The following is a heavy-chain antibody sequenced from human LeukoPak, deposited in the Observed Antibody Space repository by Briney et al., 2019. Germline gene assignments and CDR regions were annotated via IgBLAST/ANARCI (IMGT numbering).Heavy chain of an antibody. V-gene: IGHV4-38-2*02. CDR3: ARVTGIAVAGTYY. J-gene: IGHJ4*02. D-gene: IGHD6-19*01. CDR2: IYHSGST. Sequence: PSETLSLTCTVSGYSLSSGYYWGWTRQPPGKGLEWIGSIYHSGSTYYNPSLKSRVTISVDTSKNQFSLKLSSVTAADTAVYYCARVTGIAVAGTYYWGQGTLVTVSS. CDR1: GYSLSSGYY.